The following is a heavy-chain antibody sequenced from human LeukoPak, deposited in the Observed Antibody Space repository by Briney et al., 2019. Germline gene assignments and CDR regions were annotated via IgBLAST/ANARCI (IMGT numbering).Heavy chain of an antibody. CDR2: MNPNSGNT. J-gene: IGHJ4*02. CDR1: GYTFTSYG. CDR3: ARVLPSWLVSRYYFDY. Sequence: GASVKVSCKASGYTFTSYGISWVRQATGQGLEWMGWMNPNSGNTGYAQKFQGRVTITRNTSISTAYMELSRLRSDDTAVYYCARVLPSWLVSRYYFDYWGQGTLVTVSS. D-gene: IGHD6-19*01. V-gene: IGHV1-8*03.